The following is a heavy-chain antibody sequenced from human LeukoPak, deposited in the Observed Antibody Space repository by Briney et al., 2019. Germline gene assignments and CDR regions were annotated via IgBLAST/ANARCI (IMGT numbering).Heavy chain of an antibody. Sequence: PGGSLRLSCAASRFTFNSYAVNWVRQAPGKGLEWVSGINGNGYITYYADSVRGRFTISRDNSKNTLYLQMNSLRAGDTAVYYCARGGVGRPFDYWGQGSLVTVSS. J-gene: IGHJ4*02. V-gene: IGHV3-23*01. D-gene: IGHD3-3*01. CDR2: INGNGYIT. CDR1: RFTFNSYA. CDR3: ARGGVGRPFDY.